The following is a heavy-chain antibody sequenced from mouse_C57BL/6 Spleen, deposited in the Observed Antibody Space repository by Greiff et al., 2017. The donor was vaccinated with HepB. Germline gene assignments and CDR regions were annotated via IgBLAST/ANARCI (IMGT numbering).Heavy chain of an antibody. D-gene: IGHD1-1*01. CDR2: IYPGDGDT. V-gene: IGHV1-80*01. CDR3: ARSRGSNYYGSSQPHFDY. Sequence: QVQLQQSGAELVKPGASVKISCKASGYAFGSYWMNWVKQRPGKGLEWIGQIYPGDGDTNYNGKFKGKATLTADKSSSTAYMQLSSLTSEDSAVYFCARSRGSNYYGSSQPHFDYWGQGTTLTVSS. J-gene: IGHJ2*01. CDR1: GYAFGSYW.